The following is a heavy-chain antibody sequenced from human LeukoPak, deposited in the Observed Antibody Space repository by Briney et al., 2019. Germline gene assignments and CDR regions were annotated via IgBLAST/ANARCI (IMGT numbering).Heavy chain of an antibody. CDR1: VGSLSSGSYY. Sequence: SETLSLTCTVSVGSLSSGSYYWSWIRQPAGKGLEWIGRIYTSGSTNYNPSLKSRVTISVDTSKNQYSLKLSSVTAADTAVYYCARTPIVVVPAAMGGYDAFDIWGQGTMVTVSS. D-gene: IGHD2-2*01. CDR2: IYTSGST. CDR3: ARTPIVVVPAAMGGYDAFDI. V-gene: IGHV4-61*02. J-gene: IGHJ3*02.